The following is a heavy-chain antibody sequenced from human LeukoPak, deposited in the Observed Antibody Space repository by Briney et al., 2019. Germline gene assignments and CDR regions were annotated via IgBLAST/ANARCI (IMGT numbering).Heavy chain of an antibody. Sequence: ASVKVSCKASGYTFTSYGISWVRQAPGQGLEWMGWISAYNGNTDYAQKLQGRVTMTTDTSTSTAYMELRSLRSDDTDVYYCARDWGGIVVVPAAILVARPFDYWGQGTLVTVSS. J-gene: IGHJ4*02. D-gene: IGHD2-2*01. CDR1: GYTFTSYG. CDR3: ARDWGGIVVVPAAILVARPFDY. V-gene: IGHV1-18*01. CDR2: ISAYNGNT.